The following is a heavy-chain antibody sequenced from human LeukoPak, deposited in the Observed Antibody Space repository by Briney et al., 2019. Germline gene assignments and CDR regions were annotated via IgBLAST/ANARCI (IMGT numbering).Heavy chain of an antibody. CDR3: TRDGSSSWVKRAWFDP. V-gene: IGHV3-21*01. CDR1: GFTFSSYS. D-gene: IGHD6-13*01. CDR2: ISGAGSYI. Sequence: PGGSLRLSCAASGFTFSSYSMNWVRQAPGKGLEWVSSISGAGSYIYYADSVKGRFTISRDNAKNSLYLQMNSLRAEDTAVYYCTRDGSSSWVKRAWFDPWGQGALVTVSS. J-gene: IGHJ5*02.